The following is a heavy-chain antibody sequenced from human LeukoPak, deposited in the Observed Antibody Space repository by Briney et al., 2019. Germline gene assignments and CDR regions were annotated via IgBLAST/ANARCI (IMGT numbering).Heavy chain of an antibody. J-gene: IGHJ3*02. CDR3: ARRAREYSHDAFDI. D-gene: IGHD5-18*01. CDR2: INPNSRGA. V-gene: IGHV1-2*02. CDR1: GYTFTDYY. Sequence: ASVKVSCKASGYTFTDYYMHWVRQAPGQGLEWMGWINPNSRGADSAQKFQGRFSMTRDTSISTAYMELSRLRSDDTAVYYCARRAREYSHDAFDIWGQGTMVTVSS.